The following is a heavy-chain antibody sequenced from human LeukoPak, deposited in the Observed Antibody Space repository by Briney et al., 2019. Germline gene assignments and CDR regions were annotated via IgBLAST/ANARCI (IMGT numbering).Heavy chain of an antibody. CDR1: RFTFSSYW. J-gene: IGHJ4*02. V-gene: IGHV3-7*03. Sequence: PGGSLRLSCAASRFTFSSYWMSWVRQAPGKGLEWVANIKQDGSEKYYVDSVKGRFTISRDNAKNSLYLQMNSLRAEDTAVYYCARRVGATIYSGSYADYWGQGTLVTVSS. CDR3: ARRVGATIYSGSYADY. D-gene: IGHD1-26*01. CDR2: IKQDGSEK.